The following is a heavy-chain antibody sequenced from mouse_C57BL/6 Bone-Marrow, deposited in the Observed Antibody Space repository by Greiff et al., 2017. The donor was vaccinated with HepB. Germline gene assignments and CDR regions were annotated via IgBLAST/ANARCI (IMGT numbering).Heavy chain of an antibody. D-gene: IGHD2-5*01. CDR2: IYPGSGST. Sequence: QVQLQQPGAELVKPGASVKMSCKASGYTFTSYWITWVKQRPGQGLEWIGDIYPGSGSTNYNEKFKSKATLTVDTSSSTAYMQLSSLTSEDSAVYYCAREAYYSNCGYWYFDVWGTGTTVTVSS. V-gene: IGHV1-55*01. J-gene: IGHJ1*03. CDR1: GYTFTSYW. CDR3: AREAYYSNCGYWYFDV.